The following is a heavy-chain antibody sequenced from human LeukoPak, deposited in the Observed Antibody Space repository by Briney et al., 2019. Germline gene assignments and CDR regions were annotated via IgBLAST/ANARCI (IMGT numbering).Heavy chain of an antibody. Sequence: SETLSLTCAVSGGSISSGGYSWSWIRQPPGKGLEWIGYIYYSGSTYYNPSLKSRVTISVDTSKNQFSLKLSSVTAADTAVYYCAGTYSSGWYVNYWGQGTLVTVSS. J-gene: IGHJ4*02. CDR2: IYYSGST. D-gene: IGHD6-19*01. V-gene: IGHV4-30-4*07. CDR3: AGTYSSGWYVNY. CDR1: GGSISSGGYS.